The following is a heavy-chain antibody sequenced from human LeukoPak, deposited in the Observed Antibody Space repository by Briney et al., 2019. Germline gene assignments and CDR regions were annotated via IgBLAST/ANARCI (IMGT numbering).Heavy chain of an antibody. CDR3: ALSYYYDSSGYYGLDY. J-gene: IGHJ4*02. CDR2: ISGSGGST. Sequence: GGSLRLSCAASGFTFSSYATSWVRQAPGKGLEWVSAISGSGGSTYYADSVKGRFTISRDKSKNTLYLQMNSLRAEDTAVYYCALSYYYDSSGYYGLDYWGQGTLVTVSS. CDR1: GFTFSSYA. V-gene: IGHV3-23*01. D-gene: IGHD3-22*01.